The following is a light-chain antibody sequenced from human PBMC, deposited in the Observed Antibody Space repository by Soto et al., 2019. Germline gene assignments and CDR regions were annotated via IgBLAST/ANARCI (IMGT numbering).Light chain of an antibody. J-gene: IGKJ1*01. V-gene: IGKV1-33*01. CDR3: QQYDNLPWK. CDR1: QSISSY. CDR2: DAS. Sequence: DIQITQSPSALSASVVDRVTSTCLASQSISSYLNWYQQKPGKAPKLLIYDASNLETGVPSRFSGSGSGTDFTFTISSLQPEDIATYYCQQYDNLPWKFGQGTKVDIK.